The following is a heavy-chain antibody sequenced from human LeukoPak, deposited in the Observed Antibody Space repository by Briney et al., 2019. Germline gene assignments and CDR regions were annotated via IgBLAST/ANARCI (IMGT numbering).Heavy chain of an antibody. Sequence: SETLSLTCAVYGGSFSGYYWSWIRQPPGKGLEGIGYIYYSGSTNYNPSLRSRVTISVDTSKNQFSLKLSSVAAADTAVYYCARHRRITMIVTPKDAFDIWGQGTMVTVSS. V-gene: IGHV4-59*08. D-gene: IGHD3-22*01. J-gene: IGHJ3*02. CDR1: GGSFSGYY. CDR2: IYYSGST. CDR3: ARHRRITMIVTPKDAFDI.